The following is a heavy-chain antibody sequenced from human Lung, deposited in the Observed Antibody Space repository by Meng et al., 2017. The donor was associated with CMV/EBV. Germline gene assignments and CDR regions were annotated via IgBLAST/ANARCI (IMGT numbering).Heavy chain of an antibody. CDR1: GGSVSSGSYY. V-gene: IGHV4-61*01. D-gene: IGHD6-13*01. Sequence: SETLSLXCNVSGGSVSSGSYYWSWIRQPPGKGLEWIGYIYYSGTTKYNPSLKSRVTISVDTSKNQFSLKLSSVTAADTALYYCAREDYSNSWYPWRDDWGQGTXVNVSS. CDR2: IYYSGTT. J-gene: IGHJ4*02. CDR3: AREDYSNSWYPWRDD.